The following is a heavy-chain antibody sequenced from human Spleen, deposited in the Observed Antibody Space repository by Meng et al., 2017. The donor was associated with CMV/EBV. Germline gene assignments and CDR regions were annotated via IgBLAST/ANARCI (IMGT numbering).Heavy chain of an antibody. CDR3: ARDFFVTNDPTLRSEFWFDP. CDR2: IIPILGIA. CDR1: GYTFTSYG. V-gene: IGHV1-69*04. D-gene: IGHD2-8*01. Sequence: SVKVSCKASGYTFTSYGISWVRQAPGQGLEWMGRIIPILGIANYAQKFQGRVTITADKSTSTAYMELSSLRSEDTAVYYCARDFFVTNDPTLRSEFWFDPWGQGTLVTVSS. J-gene: IGHJ5*02.